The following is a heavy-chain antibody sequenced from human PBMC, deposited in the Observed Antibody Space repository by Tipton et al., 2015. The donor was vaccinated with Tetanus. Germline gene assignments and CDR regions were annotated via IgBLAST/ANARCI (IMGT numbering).Heavy chain of an antibody. V-gene: IGHV4-61*08. J-gene: IGHJ5*02. CDR3: ARVQLSSSFLKYNWLDP. CDR1: GASLRGGDYH. CDR2: ISHSGTT. Sequence: TLSLTCTVSGASLRGGDYHWSWIRQPPGKGLEWLGYISHSGTTNYNPSLKSRLTMSVDTSNNLFSLKLTSVTAADTAVYYCARVQLSSSFLKYNWLDPWGQGTLVTVAS. D-gene: IGHD3-3*02.